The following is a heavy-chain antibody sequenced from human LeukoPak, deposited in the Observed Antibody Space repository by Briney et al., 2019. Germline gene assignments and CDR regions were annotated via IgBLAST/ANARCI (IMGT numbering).Heavy chain of an antibody. V-gene: IGHV3-33*03. D-gene: IGHD3-3*01. CDR1: GFTFSSYG. Sequence: GGSLRLSCAASGFTFSSYGMHWVRQAPGKGLEWEAVIWYDGSNKYYADSVKGRFTISRDNSKNTLYLHMNSLRADDTAVYYCAKMEGQRLYDYCMDVWGRGTTVTVSS. J-gene: IGHJ6*03. CDR3: AKMEGQRLYDYCMDV. CDR2: IWYDGSNK.